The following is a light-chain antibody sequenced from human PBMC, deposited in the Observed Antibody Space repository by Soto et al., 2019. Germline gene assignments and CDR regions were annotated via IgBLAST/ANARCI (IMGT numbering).Light chain of an antibody. CDR1: QSVSSSY. V-gene: IGKV3-20*01. CDR2: DTS. J-gene: IGKJ5*01. Sequence: EIVLTQSPGTLSLSPVERATLSCRASQSVSSSYLAWYQQKPGQAPRLLIYDTSSRATGVPDRYSASGSGTDFTLTISRLEPEDFAVFFRQQYRTSEIIFGQGTRLEIK. CDR3: QQYRTSEII.